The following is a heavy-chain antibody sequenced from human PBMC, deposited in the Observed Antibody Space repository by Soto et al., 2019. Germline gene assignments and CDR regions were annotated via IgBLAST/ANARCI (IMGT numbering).Heavy chain of an antibody. D-gene: IGHD3-10*01. CDR1: GFTFRLYS. Sequence: PGGSLRLSCAASGFTFRLYSLNWVRQAPGKGLEWVSSISDNGKYIYYADSVKGRFTISRDNSKNTLYLQMNSLRAEDTAVYYCAREGLGGSGSYPPLGGMDVWGQGTTVTVSS. CDR3: AREGLGGSGSYPPLGGMDV. CDR2: ISDNGKYI. J-gene: IGHJ6*02. V-gene: IGHV3-21*04.